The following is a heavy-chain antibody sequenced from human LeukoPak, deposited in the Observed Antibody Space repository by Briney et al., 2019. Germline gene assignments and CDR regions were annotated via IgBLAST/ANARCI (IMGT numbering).Heavy chain of an antibody. V-gene: IGHV4-59*08. CDR3: ARQGSSRAHWYFDL. CDR1: GGSISSYY. D-gene: IGHD2-2*01. CDR2: IYYSGST. Sequence: PSETLSLTCTVSGGSISSYYWSWIRQPAGKGLEWIGYIYYSGSTNYNPSLKSRVTISVDTSKNQFSLKLSSVTAADTAVYYCARQGSSRAHWYFDLWGRGTLVTVSS. J-gene: IGHJ2*01.